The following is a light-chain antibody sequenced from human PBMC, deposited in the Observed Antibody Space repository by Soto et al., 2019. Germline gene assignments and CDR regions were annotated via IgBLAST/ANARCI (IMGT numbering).Light chain of an antibody. J-gene: IGLJ3*02. CDR1: SSNIGNNP. V-gene: IGLV1-36*01. CDR3: AAWDDSLNAGV. Sequence: QSVLTQPPSVSEAPRQRVSISCSGSSSNIGNNPVSWYQQLPGKAPKLLIYSDDLLPSGVSDRFSGSKSGTSASLAISGLQSEDEADFYCAAWDDSLNAGVFGGGTKLTVL. CDR2: SDD.